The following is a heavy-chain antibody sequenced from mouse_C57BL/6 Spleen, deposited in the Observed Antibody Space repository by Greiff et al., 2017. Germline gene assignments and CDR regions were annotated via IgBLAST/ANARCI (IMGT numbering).Heavy chain of an antibody. J-gene: IGHJ4*01. Sequence: EVKLLESGPGLVKPSQSLSLTCSVTGYSITSGYYWNWNRQFPGNQLEWMGFISYDGSNNYNPSFKNRTPITRDTSKNQFFLKLKSVTTEDTATYYFSRDSIYAMDYWGQGTSVTVSS. CDR1: GYSITSGYY. CDR3: SRDSIYAMDY. V-gene: IGHV3-6*01. CDR2: ISYDGSN. D-gene: IGHD2-10*02.